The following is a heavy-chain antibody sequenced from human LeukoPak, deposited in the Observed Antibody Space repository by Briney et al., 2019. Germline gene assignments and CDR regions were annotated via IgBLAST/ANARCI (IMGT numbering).Heavy chain of an antibody. CDR1: GFTFSSYG. CDR2: ISYDGSNK. Sequence: GGSLRLSCAASGFTFSSYGMHWVRQAPGKGLEWVAVISYDGSNKYYADSVKGRFTISRDNSKNTLYLQMNNVRAEDTAVYYCAKDTTGLDYWGQGTLVTVSS. CDR3: AKDTTGLDY. J-gene: IGHJ4*02. V-gene: IGHV3-30*18. D-gene: IGHD1-1*01.